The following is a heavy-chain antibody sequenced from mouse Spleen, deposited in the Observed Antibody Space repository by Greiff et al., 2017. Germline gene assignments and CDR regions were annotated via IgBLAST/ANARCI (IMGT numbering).Heavy chain of an antibody. CDR1: GFTFSSYA. J-gene: IGHJ2*01. Sequence: DVHLVESGGGLVKPGGSLKLSCAASGFTFSSYAMSWVRQTPEKRLEWVATISSGGSYTYYPDSVKGRFTISRDNAKNTLYLQMSSLRSEDTAMYYCARHGANWDFDYWGQGTTLTVSS. CDR2: ISSGGSYT. D-gene: IGHD4-1*01. CDR3: ARHGANWDFDY. V-gene: IGHV5-9-3*01.